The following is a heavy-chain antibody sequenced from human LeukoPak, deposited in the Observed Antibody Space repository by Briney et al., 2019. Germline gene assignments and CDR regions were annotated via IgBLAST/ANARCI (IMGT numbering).Heavy chain of an antibody. J-gene: IGHJ4*02. D-gene: IGHD3-10*01. V-gene: IGHV3-23*01. CDR2: ISGSGGST. CDR3: AKDSNYYGSGTSYFFHY. CDR1: GFTFSSYA. Sequence: GGSLRLSCAASGFTFSSYAMSWVRQAPGKGLEWVSAISGSGGSTYYADSVKGRFTISRDNSNNTLYLQMNSLRAEDTAVYYCAKDSNYYGSGTSYFFHYWGQGTLVTVSS.